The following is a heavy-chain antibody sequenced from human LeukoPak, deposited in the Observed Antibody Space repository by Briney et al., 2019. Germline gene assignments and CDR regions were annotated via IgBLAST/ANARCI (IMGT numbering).Heavy chain of an antibody. CDR1: GFTFSTYA. D-gene: IGHD2-15*01. V-gene: IGHV3-23*01. J-gene: IGHJ4*02. Sequence: GGSLRLSCAASGFTFSTYAMSWVRQAPGKGLEWVSAISASGGSTYYADSVKGRFTISRDNSKNTLYLQMNSLRAEDTAVYYCAKVAGDCSGDSCSDYRGQGTLVTVSS. CDR2: ISASGGST. CDR3: AKVAGDCSGDSCSDY.